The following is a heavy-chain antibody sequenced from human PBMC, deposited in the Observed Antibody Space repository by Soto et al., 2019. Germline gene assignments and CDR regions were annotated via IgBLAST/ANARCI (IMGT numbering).Heavy chain of an antibody. D-gene: IGHD1-1*01. J-gene: IGHJ6*02. CDR2: IYYSGST. CDR1: GGSISSSSYY. CDR3: GRRFERWNPRGPSKYFYFGIDV. Sequence: QLQLQESGPGLVKPSETLSLTCTVSGGSISSSSYYWGWIRQPPGKGLEWIGRIYYSGSTYYNPSLKSRVPISGETSKDQFSLELSSVTAGDTGVEYCGRRFERWNPRGPSKYFYFGIDVWGQGTTVTVSS. V-gene: IGHV4-39*01.